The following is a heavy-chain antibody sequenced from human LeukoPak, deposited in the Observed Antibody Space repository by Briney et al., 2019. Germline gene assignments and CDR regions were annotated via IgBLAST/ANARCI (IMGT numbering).Heavy chain of an antibody. CDR2: ISNSSSTI. V-gene: IGHV3-11*04. Sequence: GGSLRLSCTASGFISSDYYMDWVRQAPGKGLEWVSYISNSSSTIYYADSVKGRFTVSRDNAKNSLYLQMNSLRAEDTAVYYCAAVDAFDIWGQGTMVTVSS. J-gene: IGHJ3*02. CDR1: GFISSDYY. CDR3: AAVDAFDI.